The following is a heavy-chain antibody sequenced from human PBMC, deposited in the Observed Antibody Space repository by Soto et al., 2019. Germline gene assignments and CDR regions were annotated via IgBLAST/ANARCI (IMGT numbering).Heavy chain of an antibody. D-gene: IGHD3-10*01. CDR3: ARGRAVRGYSWFDP. CDR2: MNPNSGNT. CDR1: GYTFTSYD. J-gene: IGHJ5*02. V-gene: IGHV1-8*01. Sequence: GASVKVSCKASGYTFTSYDITWVRQATGQGLEWMGWMNPNSGNTGYAQKFQGRVTMTRNTSISTAYMELSSLRSEDTAVYYCARGRAVRGYSWFDPWGQGTLVTVSS.